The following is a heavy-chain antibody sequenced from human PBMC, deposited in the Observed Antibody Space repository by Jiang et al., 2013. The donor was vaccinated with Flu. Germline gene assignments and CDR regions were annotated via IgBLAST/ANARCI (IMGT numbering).Heavy chain of an antibody. Sequence: SGAEVKKPGASVKVSCKASGYTFTSYAIHWVRQAPGQRLEWMGWINAGNGNTKYSQKFQGRVTITRDTSASTAYMELSSLRSEDTAVYYCARFKYDSSGSGLGAFDIWGQGTMVTVSS. D-gene: IGHD3-22*01. CDR3: ARFKYDSSGSGLGAFDI. V-gene: IGHV1-3*01. J-gene: IGHJ3*02. CDR1: GYTFTSYA. CDR2: INAGNGNT.